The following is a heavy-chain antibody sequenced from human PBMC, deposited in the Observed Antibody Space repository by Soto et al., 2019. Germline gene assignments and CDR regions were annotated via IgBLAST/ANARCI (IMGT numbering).Heavy chain of an antibody. CDR3: AREGWRFTHEDDAFDI. D-gene: IGHD2-15*01. Sequence: QVQLVESGGGVVQPGRSLRLSCAASGFTFSSYGMHWDRQAPGKGLEWVAVISYDGSNKYYADSVKGRFTISRDNSKNTLYLQMNSLRAEDTAVYYCAREGWRFTHEDDAFDIWGQGTMVTVSS. CDR2: ISYDGSNK. J-gene: IGHJ3*02. CDR1: GFTFSSYG. V-gene: IGHV3-30*03.